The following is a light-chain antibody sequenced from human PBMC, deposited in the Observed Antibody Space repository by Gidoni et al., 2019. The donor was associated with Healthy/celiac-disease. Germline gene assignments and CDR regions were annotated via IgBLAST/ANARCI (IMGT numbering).Light chain of an antibody. CDR1: QSISSY. CDR3: QQSYSTPRT. V-gene: IGKV1-39*01. J-gene: IGKJ1*01. CDR2: AAS. Sequence: DIQMIQAPSSLSASVGDRVTITCRASQSISSYLNWYQQKPGKAPKLLIYAASSLQSGVPSRFRGSGSGTDFTLTISSLQPEDFATYYCQQSYSTPRTFGQGTKVEIK.